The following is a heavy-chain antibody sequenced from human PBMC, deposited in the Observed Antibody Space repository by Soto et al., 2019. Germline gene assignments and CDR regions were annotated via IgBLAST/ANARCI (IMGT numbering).Heavy chain of an antibody. CDR3: VRDGTKTLRDWFDP. Sequence: SETLSLTCTVSGASISGFYWSWIRKSAGKGLEWIGRIYATGTTAYNPSLKSRVMMSVDTSKKQFSLKLRSVTAADTAVYYCVRDGTKTLRDWFDPWGQGISVTVSS. CDR1: GASISGFY. D-gene: IGHD1-1*01. CDR2: IYATGTT. J-gene: IGHJ5*02. V-gene: IGHV4-4*07.